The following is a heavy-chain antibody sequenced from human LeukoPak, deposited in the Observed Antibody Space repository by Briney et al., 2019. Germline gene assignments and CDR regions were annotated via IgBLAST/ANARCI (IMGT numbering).Heavy chain of an antibody. Sequence: SETLSLTCTVSGGSISSSSYYWGWIRQPPGKGLEWIGSIYYSGSTYYNPSLKSRVTISVDTSKNQFSLKLSSVTAADTAVYYCARLPYYYYGMDVWGQGTTVTVSS. CDR3: ARLPYYYYGMDV. V-gene: IGHV4-39*01. CDR1: GGSISSSSYY. J-gene: IGHJ6*02. CDR2: IYYSGST.